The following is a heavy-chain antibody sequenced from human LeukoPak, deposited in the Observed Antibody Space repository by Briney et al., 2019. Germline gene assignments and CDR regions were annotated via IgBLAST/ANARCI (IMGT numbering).Heavy chain of an antibody. D-gene: IGHD3-3*01. CDR3: ARDPHDFWSGYFDY. CDR1: GFTFSSHA. CDR2: IWFDGSNK. V-gene: IGHV3-33*01. Sequence: PGGSLRLSCAASGFTFSSHAIHWVRQAPGKGLEWVAVIWFDGSNKYYVDSVKGRFTISRDNSKNTVYLQMDSLRAEDTAVYYCARDPHDFWSGYFDYWGQGTLVTVSS. J-gene: IGHJ4*02.